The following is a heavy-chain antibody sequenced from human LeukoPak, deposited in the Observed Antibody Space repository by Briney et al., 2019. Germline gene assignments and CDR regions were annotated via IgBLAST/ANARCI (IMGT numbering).Heavy chain of an antibody. CDR2: INPSGGST. V-gene: IGHV1-46*01. CDR3: ATPGGEITVH. J-gene: IGHJ4*02. D-gene: IGHD3-16*01. CDR1: GDAFSSYA. Sequence: ASVKVSCKASGDAFSSYAITWVRQAPGQGLEWMGIINPSGGSTSYAQKFQGRVTMTRDTSTSTVYMELSSLRSEDTAVYYCATPGGEITVHWGQGTLVTVSS.